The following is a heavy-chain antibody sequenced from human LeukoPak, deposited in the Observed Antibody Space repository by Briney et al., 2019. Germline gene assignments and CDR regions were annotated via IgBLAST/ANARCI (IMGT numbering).Heavy chain of an antibody. CDR3: AREFATSGPGPD. Sequence: SETLSLTCTVSGGSISSSSYYWGWIRQPPGKGLEWIGSIYYSGTTYYNPSLKSRVTISVDTSKNQFSLKLSSVTAADTAVYYCAREFATSGPGPDWGQGTLVTVSS. D-gene: IGHD3-10*01. J-gene: IGHJ4*02. CDR2: IYYSGTT. CDR1: GGSISSSSYY. V-gene: IGHV4-39*07.